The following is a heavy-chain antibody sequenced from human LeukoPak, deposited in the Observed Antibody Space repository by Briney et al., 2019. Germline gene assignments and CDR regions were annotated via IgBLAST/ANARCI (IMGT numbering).Heavy chain of an antibody. CDR2: IYKTGST. V-gene: IGHV4-59*08. CDR1: GGSLSNSH. Sequence: SETLSLTCTVSGGSLSNSHWSWIRQPAGKGLEWIGIIYKTGSTNYNPSLKSRVTISRDTPKNQFSLKLSSVTAADTAVYYCARHDLAALFFDYWGQGTLVTASS. CDR3: ARHDLAALFFDY. J-gene: IGHJ4*02.